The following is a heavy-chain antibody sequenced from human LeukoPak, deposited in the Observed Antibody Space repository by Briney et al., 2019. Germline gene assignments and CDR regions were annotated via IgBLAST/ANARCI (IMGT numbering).Heavy chain of an antibody. J-gene: IGHJ3*02. V-gene: IGHV1-46*01. CDR1: GYTFTSYY. CDR2: INPSGGST. D-gene: IGHD3-10*01. Sequence: ASVKVSCKASGYTFTSYYMHWVRQAPGQGLEWMGIINPSGGSTSYAQKFQGRVTMTRDTSTSTVYMELSSLRSEDTAVYYCARDTSQYYYGSGSGGAFDIWGQGTMVTVSS. CDR3: ARDTSQYYYGSGSGGAFDI.